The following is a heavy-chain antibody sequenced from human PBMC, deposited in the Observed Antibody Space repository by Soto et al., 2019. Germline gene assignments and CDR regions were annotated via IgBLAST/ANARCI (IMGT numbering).Heavy chain of an antibody. D-gene: IGHD3-10*01. CDR2: IGSTGETT. CDR3: ANGYYGSGSYYPIYYYYGMDV. CDR1: GFIFSTYA. J-gene: IGHJ6*02. Sequence: GGSLRLSCSASGFIFSTYAMHWVRQAPGRGLEYVSVIGSTGETTYYAESVKGRFTISRDNSKNTLYLQMSSLRSEDTAVYYCANGYYGSGSYYPIYYYYGMDVWGQGTTVTVSS. V-gene: IGHV3-64D*06.